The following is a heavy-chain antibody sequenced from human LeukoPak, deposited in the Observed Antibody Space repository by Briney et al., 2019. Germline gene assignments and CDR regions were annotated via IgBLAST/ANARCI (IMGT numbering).Heavy chain of an antibody. Sequence: GGSLRLSCAASGFTFSSYAMSWIRQAPGKGLEWVSYITSDSSYTNYADSVKGRFTISRDNAKNSLYLQMNSLRAEDTAVYYCARAPTGSGSYFDYWGQGTLVTVSS. CDR1: GFTFSSYA. J-gene: IGHJ4*02. V-gene: IGHV3-11*06. CDR2: ITSDSSYT. CDR3: ARAPTGSGSYFDY. D-gene: IGHD1-26*01.